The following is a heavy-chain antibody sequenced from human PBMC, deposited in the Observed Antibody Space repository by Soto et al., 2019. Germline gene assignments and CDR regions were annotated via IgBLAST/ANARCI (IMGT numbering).Heavy chain of an antibody. J-gene: IGHJ3*02. D-gene: IGHD3-22*01. CDR1: GLTFSSYA. CDR2: ISGSGGST. CDR3: ANCGSGYYDAFDI. Sequence: EVQLLESGGGLVQPGGSLRLACAASGLTFSSYAMSWVRQAPGKGLEWVSAISGSGGSTYYADSVKGRFTISRDNSKNTLYLQINSLSAEDTAVYYCANCGSGYYDAFDIWGEGTMVTVSS. V-gene: IGHV3-23*01.